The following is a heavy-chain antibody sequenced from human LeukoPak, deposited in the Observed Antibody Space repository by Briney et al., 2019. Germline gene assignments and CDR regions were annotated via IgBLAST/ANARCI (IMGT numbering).Heavy chain of an antibody. J-gene: IGHJ5*02. CDR1: GYTFTSYY. V-gene: IGHV1-46*01. Sequence: GASVKVSCKASGYTFTSYYMHWVRQAPGQGLEWMGIINPSGGSTSYAQKFQGRVTMTRNTSISTAYMELSSLRSEDTAVYYCARVHGRRIAAAGPWGQGTLVTVSS. CDR3: ARVHGRRIAAAGP. CDR2: INPSGGST. D-gene: IGHD6-13*01.